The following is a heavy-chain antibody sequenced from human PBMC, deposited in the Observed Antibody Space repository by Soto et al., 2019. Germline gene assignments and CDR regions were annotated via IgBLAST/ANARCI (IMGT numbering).Heavy chain of an antibody. D-gene: IGHD6-13*01. Sequence: QVQLVQSGTEVKEPGASVSLSCKASGYTFTTYYIHWVRQAPGQGLEWMGMINPSGGSTTYAQNFQGRVTMTRDTSTSTVYMDLNRLRSDDTAVYYCARATSAGNGRRVDVWGQGTTVTVSS. CDR1: GYTFTTYY. CDR3: ARATSAGNGRRVDV. J-gene: IGHJ6*02. V-gene: IGHV1-46*01. CDR2: INPSGGST.